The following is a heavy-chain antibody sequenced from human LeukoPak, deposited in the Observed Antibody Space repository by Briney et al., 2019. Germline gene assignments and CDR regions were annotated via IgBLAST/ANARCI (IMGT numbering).Heavy chain of an antibody. CDR1: GGSISSYY. J-gene: IGHJ4*02. CDR3: ARDYDFFDY. D-gene: IGHD3-3*01. CDR2: IYYSGST. V-gene: IGHV4-59*12. Sequence: NPSETLSLTCTVSGGSISSYYWSWIRQPPGKGLEWIGYIYYSGSTYYNPSLKSRVTISVDTSKNQFSLKLSSVTAADTAVYYCARDYDFFDYWGQGTLVTVSS.